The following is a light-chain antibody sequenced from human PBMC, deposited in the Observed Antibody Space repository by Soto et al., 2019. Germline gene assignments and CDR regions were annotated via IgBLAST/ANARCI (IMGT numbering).Light chain of an antibody. CDR1: QSLVNSDGNTY. V-gene: IGKV2-24*01. CDR2: KIS. J-gene: IGKJ1*01. CDR3: QQTYSSSWT. Sequence: DIVMTQTPLSSPVTLGQPASISCKSSQSLVNSDGNTYLSWLQQRPGQPPRLLIYKISNRFSGVSDRFSGSGAGTDFTLTVSSLQPEDFATYYCQQTYSSSWTFGQGTKVEIK.